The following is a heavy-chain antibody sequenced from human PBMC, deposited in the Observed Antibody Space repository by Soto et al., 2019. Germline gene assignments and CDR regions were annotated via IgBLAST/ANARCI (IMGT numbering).Heavy chain of an antibody. Sequence: ASVKVSCKASGYTFTSYAMHWVRQAPGQRLEWMGWINADNGNTKYSQKFQGRVTITTDTSTSTAYMELRSLRSDDTAVYYCARDEIVVAVAPGGWFDPWGQGTLVTVSS. J-gene: IGHJ5*02. V-gene: IGHV1-3*01. D-gene: IGHD2-15*01. CDR1: GYTFTSYA. CDR3: ARDEIVVAVAPGGWFDP. CDR2: INADNGNT.